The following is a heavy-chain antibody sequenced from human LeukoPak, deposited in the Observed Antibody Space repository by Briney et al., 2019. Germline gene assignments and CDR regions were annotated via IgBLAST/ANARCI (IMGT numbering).Heavy chain of an antibody. D-gene: IGHD3-22*01. CDR3: AKGGSGYYFDY. Sequence: QPGGSLRLSCAASGFTVSSNYMSWVRQAPGKGLEWVSGISGSGGSTYYADPVKGRFTISRDNSKNTVDLQMNSLRAEDTAVYYCAKGGSGYYFDYWGQGNLVTVSS. CDR2: ISGSGGST. J-gene: IGHJ4*02. V-gene: IGHV3-23*01. CDR1: GFTVSSNY.